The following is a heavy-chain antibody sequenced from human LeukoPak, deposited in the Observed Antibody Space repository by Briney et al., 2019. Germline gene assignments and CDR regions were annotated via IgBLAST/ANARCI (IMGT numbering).Heavy chain of an antibody. CDR1: GYTFTGYF. CDR2: INPNGGGT. Sequence: ASVTVSCKASGYTFTGYFIHWVRQAPGQGLEWMGWINPNGGGTNYAQKFQGRVTMTRDSSISTAYMELSRLRSDDAAVYYCARDSRRDNCNFFDYWGQGTLVSVSS. D-gene: IGHD5-24*01. CDR3: ARDSRRDNCNFFDY. J-gene: IGHJ4*02. V-gene: IGHV1-2*02.